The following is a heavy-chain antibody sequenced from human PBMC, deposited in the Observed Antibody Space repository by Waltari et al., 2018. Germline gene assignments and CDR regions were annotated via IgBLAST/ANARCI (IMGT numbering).Heavy chain of an antibody. J-gene: IGHJ4*02. CDR3: AGVAFDY. V-gene: IGHV3-7*01. CDR1: GFTFGSYW. Sequence: EVQLVESGGGLVQPGGSLRLSCAASGFTFGSYWMSWVRQAPGKGLEWVANIKQDGSEKYYVDSVKGRFTISRDNAKNSLYLQMNSLRAEDTAVYYCAGVAFDYWGQGTLVTVSS. CDR2: IKQDGSEK.